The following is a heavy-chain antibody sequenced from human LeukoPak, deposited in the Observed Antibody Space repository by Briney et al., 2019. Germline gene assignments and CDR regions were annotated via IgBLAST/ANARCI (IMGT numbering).Heavy chain of an antibody. Sequence: GGSLRLSCAASGFTFSDYYMSWIRQAPGKGLEWVSYISSSGSTIYYADSVKGRFTISRDNSKNTLYLQMNSLRAEDTAVYYCARDLGDGYNLGAFDIWGQGTMVTVSS. CDR2: ISSSGSTI. CDR3: ARDLGDGYNLGAFDI. V-gene: IGHV3-11*01. D-gene: IGHD5-24*01. CDR1: GFTFSDYY. J-gene: IGHJ3*02.